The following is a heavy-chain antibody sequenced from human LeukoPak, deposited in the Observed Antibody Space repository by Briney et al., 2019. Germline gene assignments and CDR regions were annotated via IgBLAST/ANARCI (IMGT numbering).Heavy chain of an antibody. CDR2: IIPIFGTA. J-gene: IGHJ4*02. CDR1: GGTFSSYA. Sequence: LVKVSCKASGGTFSSYAISWVRQAPGQGLEWMGRIIPIFGTANYAQKFQGRVTITTDESTSTAYMELSSLRSEDTAVYYCARESGDLDYYDSSGYPDCWGQGTLVTVSS. V-gene: IGHV1-69*05. D-gene: IGHD3-22*01. CDR3: ARESGDLDYYDSSGYPDC.